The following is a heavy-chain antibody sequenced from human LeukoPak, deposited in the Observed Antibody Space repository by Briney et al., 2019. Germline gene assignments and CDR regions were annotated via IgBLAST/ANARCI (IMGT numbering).Heavy chain of an antibody. D-gene: IGHD3-9*01. J-gene: IGHJ4*02. CDR3: AKDRKLLYYDILTGYLMDY. V-gene: IGHV3-30*02. CDR2: IRYDGSNK. CDR1: GFTFSSYG. Sequence: GGSLRLSCAASGFTFSSYGMHWVRQAPGKGLEWVAFIRYDGSNKYYADSVKGQFTISRDNSKNTLYLQMNSLRAEDTAVYYCAKDRKLLYYDILTGYLMDYWGQGTLVTVSS.